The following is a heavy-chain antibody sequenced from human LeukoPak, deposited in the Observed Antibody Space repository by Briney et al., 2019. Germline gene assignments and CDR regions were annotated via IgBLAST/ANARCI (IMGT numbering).Heavy chain of an antibody. CDR3: ARGSAAAGFDY. CDR2: ISGSGGTT. V-gene: IGHV3-23*01. CDR1: GFTFSSYA. Sequence: PGGSLRLSCAASGFTFSSYAMSWVRQAPGKGLEWVSGISGSGGTTYYADSVKGRFTISRDNSKNTLYLQMNSLRAEDTAVYYCARGSAAAGFDYWGQGTLVTVSS. D-gene: IGHD6-13*01. J-gene: IGHJ4*02.